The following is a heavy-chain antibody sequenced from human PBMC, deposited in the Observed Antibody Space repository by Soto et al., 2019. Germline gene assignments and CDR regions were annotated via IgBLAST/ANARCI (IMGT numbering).Heavy chain of an antibody. CDR2: IYSSGTT. D-gene: IGHD5-18*01. Sequence: EVQLVETGGGLLQPGGSLSLSCAASGFTGTSNSMNWVRQAPGKGLELVSIIYSSGTTYYADSVKGRFTISRDKSKNTLYLQMRNLRAEDTAIYYCARVDTYDYYYAMDVWGQGTTVTVSS. CDR1: GFTGTSNS. V-gene: IGHV3-53*02. J-gene: IGHJ6*02. CDR3: ARVDTYDYYYAMDV.